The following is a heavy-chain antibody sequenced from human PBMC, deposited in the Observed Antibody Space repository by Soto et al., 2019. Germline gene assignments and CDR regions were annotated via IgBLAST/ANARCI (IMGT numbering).Heavy chain of an antibody. J-gene: IGHJ6*02. CDR3: AKAYCSGGSCYKNYYYYGMDV. D-gene: IGHD2-15*01. CDR1: GFTFDDYT. Sequence: GGSLRLSCAASGFTFDDYTMHWVRQAPGKGLEWVSLISWDGGSTYYADSVKGRFTISRDNSKNSLYLQMNSLRTEDTALYYCAKAYCSGGSCYKNYYYYGMDVWGQGTTVTVSS. CDR2: ISWDGGST. V-gene: IGHV3-43*01.